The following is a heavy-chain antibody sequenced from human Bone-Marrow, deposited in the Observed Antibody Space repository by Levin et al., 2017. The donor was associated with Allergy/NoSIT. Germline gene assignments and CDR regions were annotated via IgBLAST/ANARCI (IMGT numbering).Heavy chain of an antibody. V-gene: IGHV6-1*01. CDR3: AREVAASSGDYFDY. Sequence: SETLSLTCAISGDSVSSNSAAWNWIRQSPSRGLEWLGRTYFRSKWFYDYAVSVKSRITVNPDTSKNQFSLQLNSVSPEDTAVYYCAREVAASSGDYFDYWGQGTLVTVSS. J-gene: IGHJ4*02. CDR2: TYFRSKWFY. CDR1: GDSVSSNSAA. D-gene: IGHD6-19*01.